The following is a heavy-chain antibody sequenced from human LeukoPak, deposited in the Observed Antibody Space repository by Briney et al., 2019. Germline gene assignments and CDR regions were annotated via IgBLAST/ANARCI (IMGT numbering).Heavy chain of an antibody. V-gene: IGHV1-18*01. CDR2: ISTYNGNT. CDR1: GYTFTGNV. CDR3: ARDRGYCTNAVCPADY. Sequence: GASVKVSCKTSGYTFTGNVFNWVRQAPGQGLEWMGWISTYNGNTNFAQKLQGRVTMTTDTSTSTAYMELRSLRSDDTAVYYCARDRGYCTNAVCPADYWGQGTLVTVSS. J-gene: IGHJ4*02. D-gene: IGHD2-8*01.